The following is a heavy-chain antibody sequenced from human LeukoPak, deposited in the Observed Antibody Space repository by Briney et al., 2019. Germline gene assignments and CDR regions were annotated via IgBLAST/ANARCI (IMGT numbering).Heavy chain of an antibody. D-gene: IGHD4-17*01. CDR2: ISGSGGST. CDR3: AKPHDYGDYSFDY. Sequence: GGSLRLSCAASGFTLSSYAMSWVRQAPGKGLEWVSAISGSGGSTYYADSVKGRFTISRDNSKNTLYLQMNSLRAEDTAVYYCAKPHDYGDYSFDYWGQGTLVTVSS. V-gene: IGHV3-23*01. J-gene: IGHJ4*02. CDR1: GFTLSSYA.